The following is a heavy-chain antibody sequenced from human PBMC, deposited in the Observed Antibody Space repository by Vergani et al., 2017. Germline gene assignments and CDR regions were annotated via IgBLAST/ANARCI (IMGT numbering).Heavy chain of an antibody. D-gene: IGHD1-26*01. J-gene: IGHJ4*02. CDR1: GGTFSSYA. CDR2: IIPIFGTA. CDR3: AGTRADPIDY. V-gene: IGHV1-69*01. Sequence: QVQLVQSGAEVKKPGSSVKVSCKASGGTFSSYAISWVRQAPGQGLEWMGGIIPIFGTANYTQQFQGRVTITADESTSTAAMELGSLRSEGTAVYYCAGTRADPIDYWGQGTLVTVSS.